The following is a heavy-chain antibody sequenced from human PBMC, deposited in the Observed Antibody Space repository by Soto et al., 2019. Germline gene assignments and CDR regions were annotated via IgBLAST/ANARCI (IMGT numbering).Heavy chain of an antibody. J-gene: IGHJ4*02. CDR1: GYTFTSYG. Sequence: ASVKVSCKASGYTFTSYGISWVRQAPGQGLEWMGWISAYNGNTNYAQKLQGRVTMTTDTSTSTAYMELRSLRSDDTAVYYCARGPLSYDFWRGYYSPKHPYFDYWGQGTLVNVAS. CDR2: ISAYNGNT. V-gene: IGHV1-18*01. CDR3: ARGPLSYDFWRGYYSPKHPYFDY. D-gene: IGHD3-3*01.